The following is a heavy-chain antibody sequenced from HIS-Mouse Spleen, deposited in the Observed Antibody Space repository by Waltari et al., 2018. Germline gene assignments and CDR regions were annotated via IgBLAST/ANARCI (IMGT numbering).Heavy chain of an antibody. Sequence: QVQLQESGPGLVKPSETLSLTCTVSGYSISSGYYWGWIRQPPGKGLEWIGSIYHSGSPSYNPSLRSRVTISVDTSKNQFSLKLSSVTAADTAVYYCARDPGYSSSSNAFDIWGQGTMVTVSS. V-gene: IGHV4-38-2*02. D-gene: IGHD6-6*01. J-gene: IGHJ3*02. CDR1: GYSISSGYY. CDR3: ARDPGYSSSSNAFDI. CDR2: IYHSGSP.